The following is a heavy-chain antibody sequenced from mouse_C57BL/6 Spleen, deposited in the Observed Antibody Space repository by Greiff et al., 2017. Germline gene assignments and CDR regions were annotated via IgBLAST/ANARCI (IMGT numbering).Heavy chain of an antibody. D-gene: IGHD2-2*01. Sequence: VQLQQSGAELVRPGASVKLSCTASGFNIKDDYMHWVKQRPEQGLEWIGWIDPENGDTEYASKFQGKATITADTSANTAYLQLSSLTSEDTAVYYGTTGAYGYDDYWGQGTTLTVSS. CDR1: GFNIKDDY. CDR3: TTGAYGYDDY. V-gene: IGHV14-4*01. J-gene: IGHJ2*01. CDR2: IDPENGDT.